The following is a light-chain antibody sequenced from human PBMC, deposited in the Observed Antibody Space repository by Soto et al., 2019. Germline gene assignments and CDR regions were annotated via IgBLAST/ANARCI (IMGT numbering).Light chain of an antibody. CDR1: QNIRSNY. V-gene: IGKV3-20*01. CDR3: QQYHSPPLT. J-gene: IGKJ1*01. Sequence: DIVLRQSPGTLSLSPGQRATLSCRASQNIRSNYIAWFQQKPGQPPRLLIYGAINRATGIPARFSGSGSGTEFTLTISSLEPEDFVVYYCQQYHSPPLTFGPGNKVDIK. CDR2: GAI.